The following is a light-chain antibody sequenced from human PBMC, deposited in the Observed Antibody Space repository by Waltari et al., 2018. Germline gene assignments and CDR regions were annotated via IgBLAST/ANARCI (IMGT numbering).Light chain of an antibody. CDR2: EVS. V-gene: IGLV2-8*01. J-gene: IGLJ3*02. CDR3: SSYAGGSTLGV. CDR1: SSAVGGYEY. Sequence: QSALTQPPSASGSPGQSVTISCTGTSSAVGGYEYVSWYQHHPGKAPKLMIYEVSKRPSGVPDRFSGSKSGNTASLTVSGLQVEDEGDYYCSSYAGGSTLGVFGGGTKLTVL.